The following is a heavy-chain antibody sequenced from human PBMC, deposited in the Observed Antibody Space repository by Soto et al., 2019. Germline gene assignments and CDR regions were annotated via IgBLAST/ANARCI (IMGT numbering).Heavy chain of an antibody. Sequence: SETLSLTCTVSGGSISSYYWSWIRQPPGKGLEWIGYIYYSGSTYYNPSLKSRVTISVDTSKNQFSLKLSSVTAADTAVYYCASNSYEYTFYDYWGQGTLVTVSS. CDR3: ASNSYEYTFYDY. CDR2: IYYSGST. D-gene: IGHD5-18*01. CDR1: GGSISSYY. J-gene: IGHJ4*02. V-gene: IGHV4-30-4*01.